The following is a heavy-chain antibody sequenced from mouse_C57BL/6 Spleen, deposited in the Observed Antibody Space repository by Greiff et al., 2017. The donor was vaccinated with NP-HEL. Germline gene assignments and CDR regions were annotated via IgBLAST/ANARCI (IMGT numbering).Heavy chain of an antibody. D-gene: IGHD1-1*01. Sequence: VQLQQPGAELVKPGASVKLSCKASGYTFTSYWMHWVKQRPGQGLEWIGMIHPNSGSTNYNEKFKSKATLTVDKSSSTAYMQLSSLTSEDSAFYYCAREKTTVPFAYWGQGTLVTVSA. CDR3: AREKTTVPFAY. CDR1: GYTFTSYW. CDR2: IHPNSGST. J-gene: IGHJ3*01. V-gene: IGHV1-64*01.